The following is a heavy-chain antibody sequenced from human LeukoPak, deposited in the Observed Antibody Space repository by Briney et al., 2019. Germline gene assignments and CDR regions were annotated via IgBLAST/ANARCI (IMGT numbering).Heavy chain of an antibody. J-gene: IGHJ4*02. V-gene: IGHV1-69*05. CDR2: IIPIFGTA. CDR1: GGTFSSYA. Sequence: GASVKVSCKAPGGTFSSYAISWVRQAPGQGLEWMGRIIPIFGTANYAQKFQGRVTITTDESTSTAYMELSSLRSEDTAVYYCASKYYYDSSGSFDYWGQGTLVTVSS. CDR3: ASKYYYDSSGSFDY. D-gene: IGHD3-22*01.